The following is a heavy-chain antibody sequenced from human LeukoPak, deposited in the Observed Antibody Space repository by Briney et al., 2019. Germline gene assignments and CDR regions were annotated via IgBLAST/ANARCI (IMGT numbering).Heavy chain of an antibody. CDR3: AKFSRISMVRGIIGVDY. J-gene: IGHJ4*02. CDR2: ISGSGGTT. V-gene: IGHV3-23*01. CDR1: GFTFSSYA. Sequence: GGSLRLSCAASGFTFSSYAMSWVRQAPGKGLEWVSAISGSGGTTYYADSVKGRFTISRDNSKNTLYLQMNSLRAEDTAVYYCAKFSRISMVRGIIGVDYWGQGTLVTVSS. D-gene: IGHD3-10*01.